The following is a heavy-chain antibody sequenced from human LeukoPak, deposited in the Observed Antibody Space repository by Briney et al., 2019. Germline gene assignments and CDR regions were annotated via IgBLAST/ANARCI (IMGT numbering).Heavy chain of an antibody. CDR3: ARDYSYGYKNDAFYI. CDR2: ISSSSSYA. J-gene: IGHJ3*02. Sequence: LTLTCTVSGSTISSYYWSWIRQAPGKGLEWLSHISSSSSYAYYADSVKGRFTISRDNAKNSLFLQMNSLTAEDTAVYYCARDYSYGYKNDAFYIWGQGKMVTVSS. V-gene: IGHV3-11*05. CDR1: GSTISSYY. D-gene: IGHD5-18*01.